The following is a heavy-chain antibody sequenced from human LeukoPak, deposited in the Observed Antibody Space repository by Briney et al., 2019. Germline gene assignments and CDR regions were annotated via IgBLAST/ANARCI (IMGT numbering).Heavy chain of an antibody. CDR2: ISSSSSTI. J-gene: IGHJ4*02. CDR1: GFTFSSCS. D-gene: IGHD4-17*01. CDR3: AREDLDYGDPVD. Sequence: PGGSLRLSCVASGFTFSSCSMNWVRQAPGKGLEWVSYISSSSSTIYYADSVKGRFTISRDNAKNSLYLQMNSLRDEDTAVYYCAREDLDYGDPVDWGQGTLVTVSA. V-gene: IGHV3-48*02.